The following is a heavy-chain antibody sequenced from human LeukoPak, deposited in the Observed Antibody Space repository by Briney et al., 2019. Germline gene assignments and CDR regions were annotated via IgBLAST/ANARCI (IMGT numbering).Heavy chain of an antibody. Sequence: EESLKISCKGSGYSFSSYWIGWVRQMPGKGLEWMGIIYPGDSGTRYSPSFHGQVTISADKSISTAYLQWSSLKASDTAMYYCARHPMITFGGVAFDYWGQGTLVTVSS. D-gene: IGHD3-16*01. CDR2: IYPGDSGT. V-gene: IGHV5-51*01. J-gene: IGHJ4*02. CDR1: GYSFSSYW. CDR3: ARHPMITFGGVAFDY.